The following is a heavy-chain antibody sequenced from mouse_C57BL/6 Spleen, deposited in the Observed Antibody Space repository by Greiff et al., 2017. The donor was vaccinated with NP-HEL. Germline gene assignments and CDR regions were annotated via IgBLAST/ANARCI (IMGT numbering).Heavy chain of an antibody. Sequence: EVHLVESGGGLVKPGGSLKLSCAASGFTFSDYGMHWVRQAPEKGLEWVAYISSGSSTIYYADTVKGRFTISRDNAKNTLFLQMTSLRSEDTAMYYCARETLLRYPFDYWGQGTTLTVSS. CDR2: ISSGSSTI. CDR1: GFTFSDYG. J-gene: IGHJ2*01. V-gene: IGHV5-17*01. D-gene: IGHD1-1*01. CDR3: ARETLLRYPFDY.